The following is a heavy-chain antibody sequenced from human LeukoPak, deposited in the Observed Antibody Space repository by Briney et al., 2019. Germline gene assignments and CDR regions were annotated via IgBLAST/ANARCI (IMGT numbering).Heavy chain of an antibody. CDR1: GFTFSSYA. D-gene: IGHD3-16*01. V-gene: IGHV3-23*01. CDR2: ISASGGST. Sequence: QPGGSLRLSCAASGFTFSSYAMSWVRQAPGKGLEWVSSISASGGSTYYADSVQGRFTVSRDNSKNTLYLQMNSLRAEDTAVYYCAKTSPMIIFGGVDYWGQGTLVTVSS. J-gene: IGHJ4*02. CDR3: AKTSPMIIFGGVDY.